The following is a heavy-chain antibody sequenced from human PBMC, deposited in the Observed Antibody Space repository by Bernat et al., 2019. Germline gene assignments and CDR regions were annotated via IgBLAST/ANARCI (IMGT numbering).Heavy chain of an antibody. D-gene: IGHD1-20*01. V-gene: IGHV4-38-2*01. Sequence: QVQLQESGPGLVKPSETLSLTCAVSGYSISSGYYWGWIRQPPGKGLEWFGSIYHSGSTYYNPSLKSRVTISVDTSKNQFSLKMSSVTAADTAVYYCARWYNWNFDYWGQGTLVTVSS. CDR1: GYSISSGYY. CDR3: ARWYNWNFDY. J-gene: IGHJ4*02. CDR2: IYHSGST.